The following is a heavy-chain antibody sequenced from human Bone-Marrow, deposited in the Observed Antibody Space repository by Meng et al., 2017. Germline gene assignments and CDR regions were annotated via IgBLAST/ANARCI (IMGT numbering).Heavy chain of an antibody. CDR1: GGTFSSYA. CDR3: ARDLTRIAAAGYLDY. J-gene: IGHJ4*02. D-gene: IGHD6-13*01. CDR2: IIPIFGTA. V-gene: IGHV1-69*13. Sequence: SVKVSCKASGGTFSSYAISWVRQVPGQGLEWMGGIIPIFGTANYAQKFQGRVTITADESTSTAYMELSSLRSEDTAVYYCARDLTRIAAAGYLDYWGQGTLVTVSS.